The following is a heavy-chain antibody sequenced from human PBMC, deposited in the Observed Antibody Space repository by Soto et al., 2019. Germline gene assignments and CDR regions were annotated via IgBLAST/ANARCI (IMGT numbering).Heavy chain of an antibody. CDR1: GGSITRNNHY. D-gene: IGHD6-19*01. Sequence: QLQLQESGPGLVKPSETLSLTCIVSGGSITRNNHYWGWIRQAPGKGPEWIGSILYSGSTNYNPSPKSRVTLSVETSKNQFSLKMSSVTAADTALYYCARLGSSGWYQRSAFDYWGQGTLVTVSS. V-gene: IGHV4-39*01. CDR3: ARLGSSGWYQRSAFDY. CDR2: ILYSGST. J-gene: IGHJ4*02.